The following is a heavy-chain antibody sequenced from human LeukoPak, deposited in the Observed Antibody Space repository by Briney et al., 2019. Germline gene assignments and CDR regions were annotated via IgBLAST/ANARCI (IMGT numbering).Heavy chain of an antibody. D-gene: IGHD6-19*01. CDR3: ARQVGGGRWYFDY. J-gene: IGHJ4*02. CDR1: GGSISSRSYY. Sequence: SETLSLTCTLSGGSISSRSYYWCWIHQPPGKGLEWIGSIYYSGTTYYNPSLKSRVTISLDASKNQFSLKLSSVTAADTAVYYCARQVGGGRWYFDYWGQGTLVTVSS. CDR2: IYYSGTT. V-gene: IGHV4-39*01.